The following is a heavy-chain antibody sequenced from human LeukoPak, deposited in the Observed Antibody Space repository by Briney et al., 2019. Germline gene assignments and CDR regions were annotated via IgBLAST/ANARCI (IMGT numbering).Heavy chain of an antibody. CDR2: IYHSGSP. J-gene: IGHJ5*02. D-gene: IGHD6-13*01. CDR3: ARLSDSSSWYKPSPRANWFDP. CDR1: GGSISSNNW. Sequence: SETLSLTCAVSGGSISSNNWWGWVRQPPGKGLEWIGEIYHSGSPNYNPSLKSRVTISVDKSRNHFSLNLSSVTAADTAVYYCARLSDSSSWYKPSPRANWFDPWGQGTLVTVSS. V-gene: IGHV4-4*02.